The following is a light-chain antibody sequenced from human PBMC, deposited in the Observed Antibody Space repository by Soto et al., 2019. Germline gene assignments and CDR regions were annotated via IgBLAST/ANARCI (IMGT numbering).Light chain of an antibody. Sequence: QSALSQPASVSGSPGQSITISCTGTSSDVGGFEYVSWYQHQPGKAPKLIIYDVTKQPSGVSNRFSGSKSGNTASLTISGIQAEDEGDYYCGSITRSSTSVFGTGTQLTVL. V-gene: IGLV2-14*01. CDR1: SSDVGGFEY. CDR2: DVT. CDR3: GSITRSSTSV. J-gene: IGLJ7*01.